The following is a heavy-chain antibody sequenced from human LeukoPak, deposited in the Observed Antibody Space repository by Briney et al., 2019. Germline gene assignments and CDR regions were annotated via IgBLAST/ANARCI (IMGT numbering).Heavy chain of an antibody. D-gene: IGHD3-16*01. CDR3: ARPGLRVSGSFNF. Sequence: ASVKVSCKASGYTFTEYNIHWVRQAPGQGLERMGWINPNSGGTNYAQKFQGRVTMTRDTSINTAYMEVSRLSSDDTAVYYCARPGLRVSGSFNFWGQGTLVTVSS. CDR2: INPNSGGT. CDR1: GYTFTEYN. V-gene: IGHV1-2*02. J-gene: IGHJ4*02.